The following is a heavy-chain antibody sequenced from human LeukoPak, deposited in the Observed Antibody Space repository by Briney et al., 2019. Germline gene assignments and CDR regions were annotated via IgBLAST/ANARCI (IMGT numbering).Heavy chain of an antibody. D-gene: IGHD5-18*01. V-gene: IGHV4-59*01. CDR1: GGSISSYY. CDR3: ATAPGYSYGNWFDP. Sequence: SGSLSLTCTVSGGSISSYYWSWVRQPPGKGLEWVGYIYYSGSTNYNPSLKRRVTISVDTSKNQFSLKLSSVTAADTAVYYCATAPGYSYGNWFDPWGQGTLVTVSS. CDR2: IYYSGST. J-gene: IGHJ5*02.